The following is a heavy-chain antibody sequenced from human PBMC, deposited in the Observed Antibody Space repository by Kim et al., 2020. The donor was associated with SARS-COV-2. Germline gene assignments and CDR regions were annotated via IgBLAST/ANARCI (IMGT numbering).Heavy chain of an antibody. CDR1: GYSFTSYW. Sequence: GESLKISCKGSGYSFTSYWIGWVRQMPGKGLEWMGIIYPGDSDTRYSPSFQGQVTISADKSISTAYLQWSSLKASDTAMYYCARAYDSSGYGGGGFDYWGKGTRVTVSS. CDR2: IYPGDSDT. J-gene: IGHJ4*02. D-gene: IGHD3-22*01. CDR3: ARAYDSSGYGGGGFDY. V-gene: IGHV5-51*01.